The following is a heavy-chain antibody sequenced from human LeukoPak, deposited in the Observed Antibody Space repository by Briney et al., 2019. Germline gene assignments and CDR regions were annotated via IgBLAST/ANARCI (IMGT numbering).Heavy chain of an antibody. CDR1: GYTFTSYG. V-gene: IGHV1-18*01. D-gene: IGHD2-15*01. J-gene: IGHJ5*02. CDR2: ISAYNGNT. Sequence: ASVKVSCKASGYTFTSYGISWVRQAPGQGLEWMGWISAYNGNTNYAQKLQGRVTMTTDTSTSTAYVELRSLRSDDTAVYYCARVGGVSCSGGSCYSVRSWFDPWGQGTLVTVSS. CDR3: ARVGGVSCSGGSCYSVRSWFDP.